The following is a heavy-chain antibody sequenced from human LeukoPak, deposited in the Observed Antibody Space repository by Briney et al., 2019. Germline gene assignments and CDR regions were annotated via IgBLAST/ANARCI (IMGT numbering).Heavy chain of an antibody. CDR2: ISSSSSYI. D-gene: IGHD4-11*01. CDR3: ATATVTTGY. V-gene: IGHV3-21*01. J-gene: IGHJ4*02. CDR1: GFTFSSYS. Sequence: GGSLRLSCAASGFTFSSYSMSWVRQAPGKGLEWVSSISSSSSYIYYADSVKGRFTISRDNAKNSLYLQMNSLRAEDTAVYYCATATVTTGYWGQGTLVTVSS.